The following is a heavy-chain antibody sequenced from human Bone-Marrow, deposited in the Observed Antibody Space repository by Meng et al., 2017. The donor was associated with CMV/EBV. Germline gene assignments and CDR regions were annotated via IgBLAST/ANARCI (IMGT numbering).Heavy chain of an antibody. J-gene: IGHJ4*02. D-gene: IGHD2-2*01. CDR2: IYYSGST. Sequence: SETLSLTCTVSGGSISSDDYYWSWIRQPPGKGLEWIGYIYYSGSTYYSPSLKSRVTISLDTSKNQFSLKLSSVTAADTAVYYCASHIVLVPAAMEGDDYFDYWGQGTLVTVSS. V-gene: IGHV4-30-4*08. CDR1: GGSISSDDYY. CDR3: ASHIVLVPAAMEGDDYFDY.